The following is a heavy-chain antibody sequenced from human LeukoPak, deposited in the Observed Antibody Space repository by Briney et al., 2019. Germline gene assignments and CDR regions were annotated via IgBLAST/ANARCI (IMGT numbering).Heavy chain of an antibody. Sequence: GGSLRLSCAASGFTFSDYYMSWIRQAPGKGLEWVSYISSSGSTIYYADSVKGRFTISRDNAKNSLYLQMNSLRAEDTAVYYCAREGGYYYDSSGYWEPGDYWGQGTLVTVSS. CDR2: ISSSGSTI. D-gene: IGHD3-22*01. J-gene: IGHJ4*02. V-gene: IGHV3-11*04. CDR3: AREGGYYYDSSGYWEPGDY. CDR1: GFTFSDYY.